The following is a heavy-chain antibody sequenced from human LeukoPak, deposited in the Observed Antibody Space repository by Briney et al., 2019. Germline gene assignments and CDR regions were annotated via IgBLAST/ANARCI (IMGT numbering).Heavy chain of an antibody. V-gene: IGHV4-34*01. Sequence: PSETLSLTCAVYGWCFSGYYWSWIRQPPGKGLEWIGEINHSGSTNYNPSLKSRVTISVDTSKNQFSLKLSSVTAADTAVYYCARKGTSVNWFDPWGQGTLVTVSS. J-gene: IGHJ5*02. D-gene: IGHD2-2*01. CDR1: GWCFSGYY. CDR2: INHSGST. CDR3: ARKGTSVNWFDP.